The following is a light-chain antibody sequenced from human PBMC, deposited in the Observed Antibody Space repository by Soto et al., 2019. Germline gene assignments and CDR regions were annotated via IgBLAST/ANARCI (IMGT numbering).Light chain of an antibody. CDR3: QQYAASPRT. V-gene: IGKV3-20*01. CDR1: QSVNDNY. CDR2: GAS. J-gene: IGKJ1*01. Sequence: EIVLTQSPGTLSLSPRERATLSCRASQSVNDNYLAWYQHKPGQAPRLLIYGASSRAPGIPDRFSGSGSGTVFTITISRLEPDDFAIYYGQQYAASPRTFGQGTQVEVK.